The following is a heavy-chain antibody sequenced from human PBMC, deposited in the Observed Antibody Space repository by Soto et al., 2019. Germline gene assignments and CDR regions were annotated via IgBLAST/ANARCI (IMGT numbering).Heavy chain of an antibody. V-gene: IGHV3-30*18. J-gene: IGHJ6*02. CDR2: ISYDGSNK. CDR1: GFTFNNYA. Sequence: GGSLRLACAASGFTFNNYAMNWVRQAPGKGLEWVAVISYDGSNKYYADSVKGRFTISRDNSKNTLYLQMNSLRAEDTAVYYCAKDRAIQLWPQTRYYYYGMDVWGQGTTVTVSS. CDR3: AKDRAIQLWPQTRYYYYGMDV. D-gene: IGHD5-18*01.